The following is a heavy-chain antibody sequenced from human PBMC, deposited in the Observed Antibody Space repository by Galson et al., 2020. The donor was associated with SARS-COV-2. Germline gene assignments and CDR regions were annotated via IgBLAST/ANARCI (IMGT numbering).Heavy chain of an antibody. CDR2: INHRGST. CDR1: GGSFSDYY. Sequence: SQASETLSLTCAVYGGSFSDYYWRWIRQPPGRGLEWIGEINHRGSTSYNPSLESRVRISLDASKKQFSLKLSSVTAADSGLYYCARGTRDLTMIVVGMTAVSGHFDLWGQGSLVTVSS. V-gene: IGHV4-34*01. J-gene: IGHJ4*02. CDR3: ARGTRDLTMIVVGMTAVSGHFDL. D-gene: IGHD3-22*01.